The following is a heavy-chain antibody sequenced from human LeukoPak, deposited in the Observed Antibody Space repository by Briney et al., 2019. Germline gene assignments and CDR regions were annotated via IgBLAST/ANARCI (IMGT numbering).Heavy chain of an antibody. CDR1: GFTFSSYG. J-gene: IGHJ6*03. CDR3: AKVEPERNYYDSSGYYPNYYYYYMDV. D-gene: IGHD3-22*01. V-gene: IGHV3-30*02. CDR2: IRYDGSNK. Sequence: GGSLRLSCAASGFTFSSYGMHWVRQAPGKGLEWVAFIRYDGSNKYYADSVKGRFTISRDNSKNTLYLQMNSLRAEDTAVYYCAKVEPERNYYDSSGYYPNYYYYYMDVWGKGTTVTISS.